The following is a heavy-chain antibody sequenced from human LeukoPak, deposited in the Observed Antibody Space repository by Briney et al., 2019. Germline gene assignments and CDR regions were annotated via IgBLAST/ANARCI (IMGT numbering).Heavy chain of an antibody. CDR3: ARQGFYYDSSGTEYFQH. CDR1: GDSISSSNYF. D-gene: IGHD3-22*01. CDR2: IYYSGST. J-gene: IGHJ1*01. V-gene: IGHV4-39*01. Sequence: SETLSLTCTASGDSISSSNYFWGWIRQPPGKGLEWIGSIYYSGSTYYNPSLKSRVTISVDTSKNQFSLKLSSVTAADTAVYYCARQGFYYDSSGTEYFQHWGQGTLVTVSS.